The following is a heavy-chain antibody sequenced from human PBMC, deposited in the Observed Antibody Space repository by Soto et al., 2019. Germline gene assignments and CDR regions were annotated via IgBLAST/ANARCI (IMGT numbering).Heavy chain of an antibody. D-gene: IGHD6-19*01. Sequence: AASVKVSCKASGYTFSGFYMHWVRQAPGQGLEWMGWINPNSGGTKSAEKFQGRVTMTRDTSISTAYMELSRLTSDDTAVYCCASAAVTGTAGLDFWGQGTQVTVSS. J-gene: IGHJ4*02. CDR1: GYTFSGFY. V-gene: IGHV1-2*02. CDR2: INPNSGGT. CDR3: ASAAVTGTAGLDF.